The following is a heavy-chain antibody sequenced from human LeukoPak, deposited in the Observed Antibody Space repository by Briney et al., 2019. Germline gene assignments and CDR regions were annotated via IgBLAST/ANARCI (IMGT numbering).Heavy chain of an antibody. V-gene: IGHV3-53*01. CDR3: ARDNGRGYSGHDRGIDV. CDR2: IHTDGAT. CDR1: GFTVRSNY. J-gene: IGHJ6*02. Sequence: GGSLRLSCVVSGFTVRSNYMTWVRQAPGKGLEWVAVIHTDGATHYADVVKGRFTISRDNSKNTLYLQMNTLRGDDTAVYYCARDNGRGYSGHDRGIDVWGQGTMVTVSS. D-gene: IGHD5-12*01.